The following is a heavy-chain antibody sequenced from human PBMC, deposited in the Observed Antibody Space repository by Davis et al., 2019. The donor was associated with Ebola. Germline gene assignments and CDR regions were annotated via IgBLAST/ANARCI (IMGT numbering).Heavy chain of an antibody. Sequence: AASVKVSCKASGYTFTSYAMHWVRQAPGQRLEWMGWINAGNGNTKYSQKFQGRVTMTRNTSISTAYMELGSLRSEDTAVYYCAAIDYYGMDVWGQGTTVTVSS. V-gene: IGHV1-3*01. D-gene: IGHD2-2*01. CDR1: GYTFTSYA. J-gene: IGHJ6*02. CDR2: INAGNGNT. CDR3: AAIDYYGMDV.